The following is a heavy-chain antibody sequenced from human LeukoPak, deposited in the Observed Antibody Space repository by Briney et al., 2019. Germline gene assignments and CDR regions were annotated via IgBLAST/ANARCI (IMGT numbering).Heavy chain of an antibody. J-gene: IGHJ3*02. CDR2: IYTSGST. CDR1: GGSISSGSYY. Sequence: SETLSLTCTVSGGSISSGSYYWSWIRQPAGKGLEWIGRIYTSGSTNYSPSLKSRVTISVDTSKNQFSLKLSSVTAADTAVYYCASGYYYDSSGYYNLDIWGQGTMVTVSS. D-gene: IGHD3-22*01. CDR3: ASGYYYDSSGYYNLDI. V-gene: IGHV4-61*02.